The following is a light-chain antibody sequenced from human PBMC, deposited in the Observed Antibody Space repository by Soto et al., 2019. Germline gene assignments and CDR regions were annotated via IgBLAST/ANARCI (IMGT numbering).Light chain of an antibody. J-gene: IGKJ3*01. CDR3: QQYTTSPFT. CDR1: QSVGSNY. CDR2: GAS. V-gene: IGKV3-20*01. Sequence: EMVLTQSPGTLSLSPGERATLYCSASQSVGSNYLAWYQQKPGQAPRVLIYGASSRATGIPDRFSGSGSGADFTLTISRLEPEDFAVYYCQQYTTSPFTFGPGTKVDIK.